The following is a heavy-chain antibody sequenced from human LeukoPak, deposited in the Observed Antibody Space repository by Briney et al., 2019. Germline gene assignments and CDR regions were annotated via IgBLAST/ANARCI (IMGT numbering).Heavy chain of an antibody. CDR3: AREAGNMVVTNTGAFDI. Sequence: ASVKVSCKASGYTSTSYDINWVRQATGQGLEWMGWMNPNSGNTGYAQKFQGKVTMTRNTSISTAYMELSSLRSEDTAVYYCAREAGNMVVTNTGAFDIWGQGTMVTVSS. V-gene: IGHV1-8*01. CDR2: MNPNSGNT. J-gene: IGHJ3*02. CDR1: GYTSTSYD. D-gene: IGHD4/OR15-4a*01.